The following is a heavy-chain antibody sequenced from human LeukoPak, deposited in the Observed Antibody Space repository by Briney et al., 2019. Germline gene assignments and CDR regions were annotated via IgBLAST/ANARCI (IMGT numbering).Heavy chain of an antibody. Sequence: SETLSLTCTVSGGSISSSSYYWGWIRQPPGKGLEWFGGIYYSGSTYYNPSLKSRVTISVDTSKNQFSLKLSSVTAADTAVYYCARVIAAAGHFYYYYYYMDVWGKGTTVTVSS. V-gene: IGHV4-39*07. CDR3: ARVIAAAGHFYYYYYYMDV. D-gene: IGHD6-13*01. CDR2: IYYSGST. J-gene: IGHJ6*03. CDR1: GGSISSSSYY.